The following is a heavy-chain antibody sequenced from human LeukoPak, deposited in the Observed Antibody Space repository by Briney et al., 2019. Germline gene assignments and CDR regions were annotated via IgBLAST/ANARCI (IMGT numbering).Heavy chain of an antibody. D-gene: IGHD2-15*01. Sequence: GGSLRLSCAVSGFTVSGNYMSWVRQAPGKGLEWVSVLYSDGRTYYADSVKGRFTIPRDTSKNTLYLQVNSLRAEDTAVYYCARGGGYYPIDYWGQGTLVTVSS. CDR3: ARGGGYYPIDY. V-gene: IGHV3-53*01. CDR2: LYSDGRT. J-gene: IGHJ4*02. CDR1: GFTVSGNY.